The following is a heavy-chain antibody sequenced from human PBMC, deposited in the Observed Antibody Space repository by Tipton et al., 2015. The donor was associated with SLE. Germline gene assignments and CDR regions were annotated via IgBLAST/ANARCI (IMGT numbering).Heavy chain of an antibody. CDR2: ITADGSDT. D-gene: IGHD2-15*01. J-gene: IGHJ4*02. Sequence: SLRLSCAASGFTFNNYWIHWVRQAPGKELVWVSRITADGSDTSYADSVQGRFTISRDNAKNTVYLQMNNLRAEDTAVYHCARVVGGPSWLDYWGQETLVTVSS. CDR3: ARVVGGPSWLDY. V-gene: IGHV3-74*01. CDR1: GFTFNNYW.